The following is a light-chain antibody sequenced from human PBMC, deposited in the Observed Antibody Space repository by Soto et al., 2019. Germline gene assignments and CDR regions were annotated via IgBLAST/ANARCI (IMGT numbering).Light chain of an antibody. CDR2: DAS. J-gene: IGKJ4*01. CDR3: QQYEDLPLT. CDR1: QDINNY. V-gene: IGKV1-33*01. Sequence: DIPLTQSPSSMSASVGDRVTITCQASQDINNYLHWYQQKPGKAPKLLIFDASSVETGVPSRFSGSGSGTHFTFTISSLEPEDIATYHCQQYEDLPLTFGGGTRVELK.